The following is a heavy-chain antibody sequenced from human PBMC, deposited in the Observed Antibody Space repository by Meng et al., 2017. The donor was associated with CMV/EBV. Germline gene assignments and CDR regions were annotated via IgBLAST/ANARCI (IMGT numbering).Heavy chain of an antibody. Sequence: GESLKISCAASGFTFSSYEMNWVRQAPGKGVEWVSYISSSGSTIYDADSVKGRFTISRDNAKNSLYLQMNSLRAEDTAVYYCVRENLIEDCTQGRYCYYGMDVWGQGTTVTVSS. CDR2: ISSSGSTI. D-gene: IGHD2-8*01. V-gene: IGHV3-48*03. J-gene: IGHJ6*02. CDR3: VRENLIEDCTQGRYCYYGMDV. CDR1: GFTFSSYE.